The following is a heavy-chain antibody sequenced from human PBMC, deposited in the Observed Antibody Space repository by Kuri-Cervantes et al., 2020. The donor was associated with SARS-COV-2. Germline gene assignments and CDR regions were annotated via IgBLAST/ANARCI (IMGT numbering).Heavy chain of an antibody. CDR2: FDPEDGET. J-gene: IGHJ5*02. Sequence: ASVTVSCKVSGYTLTELSMHWVRQAPGKGLEWMGGFDPEDGETIYAQKFQGRVTMTEDTSTDTAYMELSSLRSEDTAVYYCARGGTIFGVVNYRWFDAWGQGTLVTVSS. CDR1: GYTLTELS. CDR3: ARGGTIFGVVNYRWFDA. D-gene: IGHD3-3*01. V-gene: IGHV1-24*01.